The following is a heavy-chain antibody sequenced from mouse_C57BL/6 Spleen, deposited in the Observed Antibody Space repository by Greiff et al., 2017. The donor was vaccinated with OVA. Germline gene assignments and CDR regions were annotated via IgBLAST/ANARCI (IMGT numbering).Heavy chain of an antibody. D-gene: IGHD2-12*01. V-gene: IGHV1-54*01. CDR3: AREDSGYFDV. CDR1: GYAFTNYL. Sequence: QVQLKESGAELVRPGTSVKVSCKASGYAFTNYLIEWVKQRPGQGLEWIGVINPGSGGTNYNEKFKGKATLTADKSSSTAYMQLSSLTSEDSAVYFCAREDSGYFDVWGTGTTVTVSS. J-gene: IGHJ1*03. CDR2: INPGSGGT.